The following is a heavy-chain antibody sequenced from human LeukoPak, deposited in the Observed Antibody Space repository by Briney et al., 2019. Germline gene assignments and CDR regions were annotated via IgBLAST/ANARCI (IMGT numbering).Heavy chain of an antibody. CDR3: ARGIPEHGGKSDYFDY. D-gene: IGHD4-23*01. J-gene: IGHJ4*02. CDR2: INHSGST. V-gene: IGHV4-34*01. Sequence: KPSETLSLTCAVYGGSFSGYYWSWIRQPPGRGLEWIGEINHSGSTNYNPSLKSRVTISVDTSKNQFSLKLSSVTAADTAVYYCARGIPEHGGKSDYFDYWGQGTLVTVSS. CDR1: GGSFSGYY.